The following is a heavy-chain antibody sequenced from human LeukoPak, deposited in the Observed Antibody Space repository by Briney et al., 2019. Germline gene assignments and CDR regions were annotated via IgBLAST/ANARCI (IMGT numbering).Heavy chain of an antibody. J-gene: IGHJ4*02. D-gene: IGHD5-12*01. CDR1: GFTFSNAW. V-gene: IGHV3-15*01. Sequence: GGSLRLSCAASGFTFSNAWMSWVRQAPGKGLEWVGRIKSKTDGGTTAYAAPVKGRFTISRDDSKNTLYLQMNSLKTEDTALYYCTTERGYCGYDNWGQGTLVAVSS. CDR2: IKSKTDGGTT. CDR3: TTERGYCGYDN.